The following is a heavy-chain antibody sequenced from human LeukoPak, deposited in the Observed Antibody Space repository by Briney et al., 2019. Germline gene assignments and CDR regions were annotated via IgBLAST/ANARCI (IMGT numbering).Heavy chain of an antibody. CDR2: IYYSGST. CDR1: GGSIRSSSYY. Sequence: SETLSLTCTVSGGSIRSSSYYWGWIRQPPGKGLEWIGSIYYSGSTYHNPSLKSRVTVSVDTPRNQFSLQLSSVTAADTAVYYCTRQIAAGGIDPWGQGTLVTASS. CDR3: TRQIAAGGIDP. J-gene: IGHJ5*02. D-gene: IGHD6-13*01. V-gene: IGHV4-39*01.